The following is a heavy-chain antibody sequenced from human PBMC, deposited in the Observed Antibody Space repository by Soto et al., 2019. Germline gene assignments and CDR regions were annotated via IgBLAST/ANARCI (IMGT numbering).Heavy chain of an antibody. D-gene: IGHD5-12*01. J-gene: IGHJ3*02. Sequence: GGSLRLSCAASGFTFSSYAMHWVRQAPGEGQGLRRGLEWVSYISSSSSTIYYADSVKGRFTISRDNSKNTLYLQMNSLRAEDTAVYYCARAHSGYDFYDAFDIWGQGTMVTVSS. CDR3: ARAHSGYDFYDAFDI. V-gene: IGHV3-48*01. CDR2: ISSSSSTI. CDR1: GFTFSSYA.